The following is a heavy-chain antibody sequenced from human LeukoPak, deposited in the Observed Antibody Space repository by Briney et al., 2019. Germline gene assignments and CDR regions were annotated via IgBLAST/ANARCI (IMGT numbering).Heavy chain of an antibody. CDR2: INHSGST. V-gene: IGHV4-34*01. J-gene: IGHJ6*03. CDR1: GGSFSGYF. D-gene: IGHD6-19*01. Sequence: SETLSLTCAVYGGSFSGYFWSWIRQPPGKGLEWIGEINHSGSTNYDPSLKSRVTIPVDTSKNQFSLRLSSVTAADTAVYYCARGDVMAGSNYYFYYMDDWGKGTTVTVSS. CDR3: ARGDVMAGSNYYFYYMDD.